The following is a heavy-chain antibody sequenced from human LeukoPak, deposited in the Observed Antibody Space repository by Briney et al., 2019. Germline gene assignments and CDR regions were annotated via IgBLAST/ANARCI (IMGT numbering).Heavy chain of an antibody. V-gene: IGHV4-38-2*02. CDR2: IYHSGNT. J-gene: IGHJ5*02. CDR1: GYSISSGYY. Sequence: SETLSLTCTVSGYSISSGYYWAWIRQPPGKGLQWIGNIYHSGNTYYNPSLKSRVTISVDTSKNQFSLKLSSVTAADTAVYYCARVPVNIWENWFDPWGQGTLVTVSS. D-gene: IGHD1-26*01. CDR3: ARVPVNIWENWFDP.